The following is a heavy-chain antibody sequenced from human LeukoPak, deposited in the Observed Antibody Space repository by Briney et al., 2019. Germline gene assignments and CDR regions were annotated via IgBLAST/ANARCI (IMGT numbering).Heavy chain of an antibody. CDR3: ARATNSGWYNDY. CDR1: GGSISSYY. J-gene: IGHJ4*01. CDR2: IYYSGST. D-gene: IGHD6-19*01. Sequence: PSETLSLTCTVSGGSISSYYWSWIRQPPGKGLEWIGYIYYSGSTSYNPSLKSRATMSADTSKNQFSLKLSSVTAADTAVYYCARATNSGWYNDYWGQEPWSPSPQ. V-gene: IGHV4-59*01.